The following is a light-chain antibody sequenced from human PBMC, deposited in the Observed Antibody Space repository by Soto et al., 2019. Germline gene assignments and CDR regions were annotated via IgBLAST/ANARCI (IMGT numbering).Light chain of an antibody. J-gene: IGLJ2*01. Sequence: QSALTQPASVSGSPGQPITISCTGTSSDVGDYKYVSWYQQHPGKAPKLMIYDVNNRPSGVSSRFSGSKSGNTASLTISGLQAEDEADYYCSSYTSSSTLDVVFGGGTKLTVL. CDR1: SSDVGDYKY. CDR2: DVN. CDR3: SSYTSSSTLDVV. V-gene: IGLV2-14*03.